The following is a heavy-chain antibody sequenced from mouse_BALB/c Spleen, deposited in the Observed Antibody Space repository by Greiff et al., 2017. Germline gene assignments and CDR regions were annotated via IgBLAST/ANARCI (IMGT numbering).Heavy chain of an antibody. CDR2: ISSGSSTI. D-gene: IGHD6-1*01. J-gene: IGHJ4*01. CDR1: GFTFSSFG. CDR3: ARYPLDYYAMDY. Sequence: EVKLMESGGGLVQPGGSRKLSCAASGFTFSSFGMHWVRQAPEKGLEWVAYISSGSSTIYYADTVKGRFTISRDNPKNTLFLQMTSLRSEDTAMYYCARYPLDYYAMDYWGQGTSVTVSA. V-gene: IGHV5-17*02.